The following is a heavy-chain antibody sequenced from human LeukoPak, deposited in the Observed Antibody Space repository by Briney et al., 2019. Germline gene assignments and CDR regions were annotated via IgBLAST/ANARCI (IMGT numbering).Heavy chain of an antibody. Sequence: SETLSLTCTVSGDSISSYYWTWIRRSAGKGLEWIGRIHSSGSTDYNPSLKSRVTMSLDRSKNQISLKLTSVTAADTAVYYCSRGLVYSSGYDHGSDVWGQGTTVTVSS. CDR2: IHSSGST. CDR1: GDSISSYY. CDR3: SRGLVYSSGYDHGSDV. D-gene: IGHD2-21*01. J-gene: IGHJ6*02. V-gene: IGHV4-4*07.